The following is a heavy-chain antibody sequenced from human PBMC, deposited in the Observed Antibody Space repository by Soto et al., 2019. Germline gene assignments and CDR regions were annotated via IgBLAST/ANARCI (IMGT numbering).Heavy chain of an antibody. CDR3: ARGYYDSSGYYNMEDYFDY. CDR2: INAGNGNT. CDR1: GYTFTSYA. Sequence: ASVKVSCKASGYTFTSYAMHWVRQAPGQRLEWMGWINAGNGNTEYSQKFQGRVTITRDTSASTAYMELSSLRSEDTAVYYCARGYYDSSGYYNMEDYFDYWGQGTLVTVSS. J-gene: IGHJ4*02. V-gene: IGHV1-3*01. D-gene: IGHD3-22*01.